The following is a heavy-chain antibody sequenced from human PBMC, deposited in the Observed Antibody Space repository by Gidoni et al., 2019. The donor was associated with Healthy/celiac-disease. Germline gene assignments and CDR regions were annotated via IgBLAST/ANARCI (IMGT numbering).Heavy chain of an antibody. V-gene: IGHV3-30-3*01. D-gene: IGHD2-2*01. CDR3: ARDSMGFDY. CDR1: GFTFSSYA. Sequence: QVQLVESGGGVVQPGRSLRLSCAAPGFTFSSYAMHWVRQAPGKGLEWVAVISYDGSNKYYADSVKGRFTISRDNSKNTLYLQMNSLRAEDTAVYYCARDSMGFDYWGQGTLVTVSS. CDR2: ISYDGSNK. J-gene: IGHJ4*02.